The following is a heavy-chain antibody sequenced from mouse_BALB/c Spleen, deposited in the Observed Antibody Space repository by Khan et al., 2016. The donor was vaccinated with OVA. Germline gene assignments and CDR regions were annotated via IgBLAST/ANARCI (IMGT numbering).Heavy chain of an antibody. Sequence: QVQLQQSGPELVKPGASVKISCKASGYSFTTYYIHWVKQRPGQGLEWIGWIFPGSGNTNYNEKSKGKATLTADTSSSTAYMQLNSLTSEDSAVYFCARSDGYDGYFDYWGQGTTLTVSS. CDR3: ARSDGYDGYFDY. CDR2: IFPGSGNT. V-gene: IGHV1-66*01. J-gene: IGHJ2*01. CDR1: GYSFTTYY. D-gene: IGHD2-2*01.